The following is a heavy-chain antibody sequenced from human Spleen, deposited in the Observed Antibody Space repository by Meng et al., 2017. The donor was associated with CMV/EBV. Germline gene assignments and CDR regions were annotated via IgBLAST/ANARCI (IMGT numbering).Heavy chain of an antibody. V-gene: IGHV4-61*01. J-gene: IGHJ4*02. CDR2: TYYSGSM. Sequence: SETLSLTCTVSGGSVSSGSNYWSWIRQPPGKGLEWIGYTYYSGSMNYNPPLKSRVTISVDTSKNQLSLKLRSVTAADTAVYYCVLGVVIIDYWGQGTRVTVSS. CDR1: GGSVSSGSNY. CDR3: VLGVVIIDY. D-gene: IGHD3-3*01.